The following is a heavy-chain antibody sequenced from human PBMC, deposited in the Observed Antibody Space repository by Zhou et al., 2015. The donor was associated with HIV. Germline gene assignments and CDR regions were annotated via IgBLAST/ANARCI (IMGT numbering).Heavy chain of an antibody. V-gene: IGHV1-18*01. CDR1: GYTFASYG. Sequence: QVQLVQSGAEVKKPGASVKVSCKASGYTFASYGFSWVRQAPGQGLEWMGWISAYNGNTNYAQKFQGRVTMTTDTSTSTAYMELRSLRSDDTAVYYCARLCTPAGLHCFGYWGQGTLVTVSS. D-gene: IGHD2-2*01. J-gene: IGHJ4*02. CDR2: ISAYNGNT. CDR3: ARLCTPAGLHCFGY.